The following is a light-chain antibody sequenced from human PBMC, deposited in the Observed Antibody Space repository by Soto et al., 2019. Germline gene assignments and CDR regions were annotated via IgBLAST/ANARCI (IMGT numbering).Light chain of an antibody. J-gene: IGKJ3*01. CDR1: QTIGAN. CDR3: PPN. Sequence: DIQMTQSPSSLSTSVGDRVTITCRASQTIGANLNWYRQKLGKAPTLLIYDASTLQSGVPSRFSGLGSGTDFALTITSLQPDDSATYYWPPNFGPGTKVDIK. V-gene: IGKV1-39*01. CDR2: DAS.